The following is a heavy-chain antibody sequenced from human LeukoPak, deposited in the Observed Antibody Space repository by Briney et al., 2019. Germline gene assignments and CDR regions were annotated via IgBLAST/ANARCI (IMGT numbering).Heavy chain of an antibody. J-gene: IGHJ4*02. CDR1: GDSITSYY. CDR3: ANQGSPEVRGFDY. CDR2: LHYTGST. D-gene: IGHD1-14*01. V-gene: IGHV4-59*01. Sequence: SETLSLTCAVSGDSITSYYWNWIRQPPGKGLEWIGYLHYTGSTDYNPSLRSRVTMWVDASKKQLSLRMTSVTAADTAIYYCANQGSPEVRGFDYWGLGTLVTVSS.